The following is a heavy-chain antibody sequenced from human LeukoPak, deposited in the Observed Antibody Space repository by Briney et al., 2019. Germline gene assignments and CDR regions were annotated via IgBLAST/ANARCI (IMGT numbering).Heavy chain of an antibody. D-gene: IGHD2-2*01. Sequence: PSETLSLTCAVYGGSFSGYYWSWIRQPPGKGLEWIGEINHSGSTNYNPSLKSRVTISVDTSKNQFSLKLSSVTAADTAVYYCARGVDCSSTSCHEDYFDYWGQGTLVTVSS. CDR1: GGSFSGYY. V-gene: IGHV4-34*01. CDR2: INHSGST. J-gene: IGHJ4*02. CDR3: ARGVDCSSTSCHEDYFDY.